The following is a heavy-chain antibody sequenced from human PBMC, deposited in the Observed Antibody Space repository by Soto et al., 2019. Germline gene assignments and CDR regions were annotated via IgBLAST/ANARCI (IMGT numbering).Heavy chain of an antibody. D-gene: IGHD2-15*01. CDR2: IIPIFGTA. Sequence: GASVKVSCKASGGTFSSYALSWVRQAPGQGLEWMGGIIPIFGTANYAQKFQGRVTITADESTSTAYMELSSLRSEDTAVYYCATKPLGYCSGGSCPLDPTNWFDPWGQGTLVTVSS. J-gene: IGHJ5*02. CDR1: GGTFSSYA. CDR3: ATKPLGYCSGGSCPLDPTNWFDP. V-gene: IGHV1-69*13.